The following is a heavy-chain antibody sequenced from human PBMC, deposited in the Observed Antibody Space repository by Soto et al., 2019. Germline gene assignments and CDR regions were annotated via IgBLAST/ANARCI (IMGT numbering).Heavy chain of an antibody. V-gene: IGHV4-59*08. D-gene: IGHD3-3*01. CDR2: IYYSGST. CDR3: VRHFEGITIFGVVTLRPNWFDP. Sequence: SETLSLTCTVSGGSISSYYWSWIRQPPGKGLEWIGYIYYSGSTNYNPSLKSRVTISVDTSKNQFSLKLSSVTAADTAVYYCVRHFEGITIFGVVTLRPNWFDPWGQGTLVTVSS. J-gene: IGHJ5*02. CDR1: GGSISSYY.